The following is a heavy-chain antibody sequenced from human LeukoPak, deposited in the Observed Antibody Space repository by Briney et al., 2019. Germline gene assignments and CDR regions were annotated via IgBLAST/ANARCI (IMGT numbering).Heavy chain of an antibody. CDR2: IRYDGSDK. CDR3: SKEALPYCSTSSCSIDY. J-gene: IGHJ4*02. V-gene: IGHV3-30*02. CDR1: GYTFSSHG. D-gene: IGHD2-2*01. Sequence: GGSLRLSCAASGYTFSSHGIHWVRQAPGKGLEWVAFIRYDGSDKYYGDSVKGRFTISRDNYKNTLDLEMNSLRAEDTAAYYCSKEALPYCSTSSCSIDYWGQGTLVTVSS.